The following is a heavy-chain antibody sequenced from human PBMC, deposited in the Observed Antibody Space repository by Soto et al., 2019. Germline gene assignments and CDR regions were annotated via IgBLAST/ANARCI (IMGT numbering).Heavy chain of an antibody. CDR1: GFTFSDYY. J-gene: IGHJ4*02. CDR2: ISSGAITI. V-gene: IGHV3-11*01. D-gene: IGHD6-6*01. CDR3: AGQYSSSSVEF. Sequence: GMSLRLSCAASGFTFSDYYMNWIRQASGKGLEWVSYISSGAITIYYADSVKGRFTISRDTAKNALFLQMNSLRAEDTAVYYCAGQYSSSSVEFWGQGT.